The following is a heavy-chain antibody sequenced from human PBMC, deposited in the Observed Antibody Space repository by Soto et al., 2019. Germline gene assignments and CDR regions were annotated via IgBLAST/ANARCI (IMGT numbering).Heavy chain of an antibody. V-gene: IGHV3-23*01. CDR2: ISGSGGST. CDR3: ESNAGCLPGYGSGCISY. Sequence: GVYLRLSCAASGVTLRSYAMSWVRQAPGKGLEWVSAISGSGGSTYYADSVKGRFTISRDNSKNTLYLQMNSLRAEDTAVYYCESNAGCLPGYGSGCISYWCPGLLVTV. D-gene: IGHD6-19*01. CDR1: GVTLRSYA. J-gene: IGHJ4*02.